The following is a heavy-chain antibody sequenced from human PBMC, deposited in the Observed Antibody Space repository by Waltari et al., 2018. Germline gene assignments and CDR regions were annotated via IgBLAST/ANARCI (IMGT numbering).Heavy chain of an antibody. CDR3: ARLDRYYYYMDV. CDR2: IYYRGST. CDR1: GGSISSYY. J-gene: IGHJ6*03. V-gene: IGHV4-59*01. Sequence: QVKLQESGPGLVKPSETLSLTCTVSGGSISSYYWSWIRQPPGKGLEWSGYIYYRGSTNYNPSLNSRVTISVDTSKTQFSLKLSSVTAADTAVYYCARLDRYYYYMDVWGKGTTVTVSS.